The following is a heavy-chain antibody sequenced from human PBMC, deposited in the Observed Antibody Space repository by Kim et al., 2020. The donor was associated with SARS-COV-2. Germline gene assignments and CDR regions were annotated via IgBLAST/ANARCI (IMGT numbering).Heavy chain of an antibody. CDR1: GVSFDSSA. V-gene: IGHV3-30-3*01. Sequence: GGSLRLCCAASGVSFDSSAMNWVRQAPGKGLEWVAVISFDGRNKAYADSVKGRFTISRDNSKSTLHLQMNSLRVEDTAVYYCARGNYYESVSLSDYYNGMDVWGQGTTVTVSS. CDR3: ARGNYYESVSLSDYYNGMDV. J-gene: IGHJ6*02. CDR2: ISFDGRNK. D-gene: IGHD3-10*01.